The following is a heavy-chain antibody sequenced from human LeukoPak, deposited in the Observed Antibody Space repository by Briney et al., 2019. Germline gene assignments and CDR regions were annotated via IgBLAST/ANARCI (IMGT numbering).Heavy chain of an antibody. V-gene: IGHV4-39*01. CDR3: TRHEEEDGYNAKPFDF. J-gene: IGHJ4*02. Sequence: PSETLSLTCTVSGGSISNSNCYWGWVRQPPGKGLEWIGTIYYSGNTYYNPSLKSRVTISVDTSKNQFSLRLSSVTAADTAVYFCTRHEEEDGYNAKPFDFWGQGTLVTVSS. D-gene: IGHD5-24*01. CDR2: IYYSGNT. CDR1: GGSISNSNCY.